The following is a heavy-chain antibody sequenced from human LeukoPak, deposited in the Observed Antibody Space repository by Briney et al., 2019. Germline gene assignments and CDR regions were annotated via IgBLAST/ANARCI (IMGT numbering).Heavy chain of an antibody. J-gene: IGHJ4*02. CDR1: GFTLSNHA. V-gene: IGHV3-13*01. Sequence: GGSLRLSCAASGFTLSNHAMHWVRRATGKGLEWVSAIGTAGDTFYPGSVKGRFTISRENAKNSLYLQMNSLRAEDTAVYYCAKDRGIAVAGPFDYWGQGTLVTVSS. CDR3: AKDRGIAVAGPFDY. D-gene: IGHD6-19*01. CDR2: IGTAGDT.